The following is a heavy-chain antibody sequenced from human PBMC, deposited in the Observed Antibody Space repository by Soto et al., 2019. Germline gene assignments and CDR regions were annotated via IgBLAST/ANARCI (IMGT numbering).Heavy chain of an antibody. D-gene: IGHD3-22*01. CDR2: IIPIFGTA. CDR1: GGAFSSYA. J-gene: IGHJ6*02. CDR3: ARATAVVEITMIVVVTTPYYYYGMDV. Sequence: PVNVSSKASGGAFSSYAISWVRQAPGQGLEWMGGIIPIFGTANYAQKFQGRVTITADESTSTAYMELSSLRSEDTAVYYCARATAVVEITMIVVVTTPYYYYGMDVWGQGTTVTVSS. V-gene: IGHV1-69*13.